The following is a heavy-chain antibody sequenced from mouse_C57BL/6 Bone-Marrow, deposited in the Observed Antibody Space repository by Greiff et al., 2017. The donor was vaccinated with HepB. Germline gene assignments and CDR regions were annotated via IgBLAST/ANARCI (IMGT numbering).Heavy chain of an antibody. V-gene: IGHV1-59*01. CDR2: IDPSDSYT. D-gene: IGHD2-1*01. CDR3: YGNYFDY. J-gene: IGHJ2*01. Sequence: VKLMESGAELVRPGTSVKLSCKASGYTFTSYWMHWVKQRPGQGLEWIGVIDPSDSYTNYNQKFKGKATLTVDTSSSTAYMQLSSLTSEDSAVYYCYGNYFDYWGQGTTLTVSS. CDR1: GYTFTSYW.